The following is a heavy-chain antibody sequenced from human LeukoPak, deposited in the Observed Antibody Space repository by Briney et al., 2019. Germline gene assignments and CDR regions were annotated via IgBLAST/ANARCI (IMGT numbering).Heavy chain of an antibody. J-gene: IGHJ3*02. CDR2: INSDGSST. CDR1: GFTFSSYW. V-gene: IGHV3-74*01. CDR3: AGGYSGYGMI. Sequence: PGGSLRLSCAASGFTFSSYWMHRVRQAPGKGLVWVSRINSDGSSTNYADSVKGRFTISRDNAKNTLYLQMNSLRAEDTAVYYCAGGYSGYGMIWGQGTMVTVSS. D-gene: IGHD5-12*01.